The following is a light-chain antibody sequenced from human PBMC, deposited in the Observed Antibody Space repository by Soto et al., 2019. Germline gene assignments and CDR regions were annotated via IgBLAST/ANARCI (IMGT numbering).Light chain of an antibody. Sequence: EVGMTQSPATLSVSPGERATLSCRASQSVSSNLSWYQQKPGQTPRLLMYGASTRATGIPARFSGSGSGTEFTITISSLQSEDFAVYYCQQYHKWPPFTFGGGTKVDIK. CDR3: QQYHKWPPFT. CDR1: QSVSSN. J-gene: IGKJ4*01. V-gene: IGKV3-15*01. CDR2: GAS.